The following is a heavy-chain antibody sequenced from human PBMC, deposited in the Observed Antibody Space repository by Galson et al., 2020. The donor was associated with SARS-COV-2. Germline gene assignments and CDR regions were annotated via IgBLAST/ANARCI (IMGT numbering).Heavy chain of an antibody. CDR3: GGVLGGVYDSSGCALNWVDP. V-gene: IGHV3-7*05. D-gene: IGHD3-22*01. J-gene: IGHJ5*02. CDR1: GFTFSTSW. Sequence: GESLKISCAASGFTFSTSWMAWVRQAPGKGMEWVANINQHGSEKYYVDSVKGRFTISRDNTKNSLYLQMSSLRAEDTAVYYCGGVLGGVYDSSGCALNWVDPWGHGTLVTVSS. CDR2: INQHGSEK.